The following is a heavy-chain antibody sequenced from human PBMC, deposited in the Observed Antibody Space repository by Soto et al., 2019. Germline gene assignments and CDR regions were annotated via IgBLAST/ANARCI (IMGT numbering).Heavy chain of an antibody. CDR1: GYSFTSYW. Sequence: GESLKISCKGSGYSFTSYWISWVRQMPGKGLEWMGIIYPGDSDTRYSPSFQGQVTISADKSISTAYLQWGSLKASDSAMFYCARISRGGTSPASYFDYWGQGTPVTVS. CDR2: IYPGDSDT. D-gene: IGHD3-16*01. CDR3: ARISRGGTSPASYFDY. J-gene: IGHJ4*02. V-gene: IGHV5-51*01.